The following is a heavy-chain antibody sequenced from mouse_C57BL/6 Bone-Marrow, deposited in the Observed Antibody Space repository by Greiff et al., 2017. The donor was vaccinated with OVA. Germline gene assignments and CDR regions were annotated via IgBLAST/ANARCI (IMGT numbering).Heavy chain of an antibody. Sequence: QVQLQQSGAELVKPGASVKISCKASGYTFTDYYINWVKQRPGQGLEWIGKIGPGSGSTYYNEKFKGKATLTADKSSSTAYMQLSSLTSEDSAVYFCAREGIYYYGSSQFAYWGQGTLVTVSA. V-gene: IGHV1-77*01. D-gene: IGHD1-1*01. CDR2: IGPGSGST. J-gene: IGHJ3*01. CDR3: AREGIYYYGSSQFAY. CDR1: GYTFTDYY.